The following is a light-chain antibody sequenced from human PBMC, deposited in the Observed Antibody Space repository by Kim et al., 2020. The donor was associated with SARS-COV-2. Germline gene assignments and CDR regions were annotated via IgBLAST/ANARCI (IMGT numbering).Light chain of an antibody. J-gene: IGKJ2*01. CDR1: QSLVHSDGNTY. CDR3: MQGTQWPHT. V-gene: IGKV2-30*02. CDR2: KVS. Sequence: QPASIPCRSSQSLVHSDGNTYLSWFQQRPGQSPRRLIYKVSNRDSGVPDRFSGSGSGTDFTLKISRVEAEDVGVYYCMQGTQWPHTFDQGIKLEI.